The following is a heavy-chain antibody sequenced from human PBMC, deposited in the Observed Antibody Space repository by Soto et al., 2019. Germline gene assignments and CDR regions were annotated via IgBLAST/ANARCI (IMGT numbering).Heavy chain of an antibody. D-gene: IGHD3-22*01. V-gene: IGHV1-46*01. CDR2: INPSGGST. CDR3: ARGRHYYDSSGYHGY. Sequence: ASVKVPCKASGYTFTSYYMHWVRQAPGQGLEWMGIINPSGGSTSYAQKFQGRVTMTRDTSTSTVYMELSSLRSEDTAVYYCARGRHYYDSSGYHGYWGQGTLVTVSS. J-gene: IGHJ4*02. CDR1: GYTFTSYY.